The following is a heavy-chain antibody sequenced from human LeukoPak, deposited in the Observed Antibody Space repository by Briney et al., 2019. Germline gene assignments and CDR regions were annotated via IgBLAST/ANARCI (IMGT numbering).Heavy chain of an antibody. CDR1: GLTFSSYW. Sequence: GGSLRLSCAASGLTFSSYWMSWVRQGPGKRLEWVANIKKDGREKYYVHSVKGRFTISRENAKHSLSLEMNSLRAEATAVYYCASLYLGCSLEVRRCHFDYWGQGSLVTVSS. J-gene: IGHJ4*02. V-gene: IGHV3-7*01. CDR3: ASLYLGCSLEVRRCHFDY. D-gene: IGHD3-10*01. CDR2: IKKDGREK.